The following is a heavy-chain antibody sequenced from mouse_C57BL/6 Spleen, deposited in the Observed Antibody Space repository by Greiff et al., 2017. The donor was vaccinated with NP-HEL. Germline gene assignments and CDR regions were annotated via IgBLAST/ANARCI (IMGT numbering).Heavy chain of an antibody. D-gene: IGHD4-1*01. CDR3: ARLGLGHWFAY. Sequence: QVQLQQPGAELVMPGASVKLSCKASGYTFTSYWMHWVKQRPGQGLEWIGEIDPSDSYTNYNQKFKGKSTLTVDKSSSTAYMQLSSLTSEDSAVYYCARLGLGHWFAYWGQGTLVTVSA. J-gene: IGHJ3*01. CDR2: IDPSDSYT. CDR1: GYTFTSYW. V-gene: IGHV1-69*01.